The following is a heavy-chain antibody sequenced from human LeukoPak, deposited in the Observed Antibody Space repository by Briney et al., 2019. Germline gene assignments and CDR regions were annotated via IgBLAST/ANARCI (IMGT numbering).Heavy chain of an antibody. D-gene: IGHD3-22*01. CDR2: VSPNSRVT. CDR3: ARDRGDSSGYSFDY. Sequence: GASVTVSYTASGYTFTHYYIHWVRQAPGQGLEGMGWVSPNSRVTNYAQKFQDRVTMTRDTAISTAYMELTRLRSDDTAVYYCARDRGDSSGYSFDYWGQGTLVTVSS. CDR1: GYTFTHYY. V-gene: IGHV1-2*02. J-gene: IGHJ4*02.